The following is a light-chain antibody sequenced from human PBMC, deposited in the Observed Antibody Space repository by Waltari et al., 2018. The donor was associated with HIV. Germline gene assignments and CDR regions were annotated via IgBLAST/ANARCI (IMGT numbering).Light chain of an antibody. V-gene: IGLV3-25*03. J-gene: IGLJ2*01. CDR3: QSTDRSGTFVV. CDR2: KDS. Sequence: SYELTQPPSVPASPAQTARRTCSGDASPQQHASWYQQKPGQAPVVVIYKDSERPSGIPERFSGSSSGTTVTLTISGVQAEDEADYYCQSTDRSGTFVVFGGGTKLTVL. CDR1: ASPQQH.